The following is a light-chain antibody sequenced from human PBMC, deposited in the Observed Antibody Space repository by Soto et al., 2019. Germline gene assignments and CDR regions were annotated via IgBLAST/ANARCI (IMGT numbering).Light chain of an antibody. J-gene: IGLJ1*01. CDR1: SSDVGGYNY. Sequence: QSALTQPRSVSGSPGQSVTISCTGTSSDVGGYNYVSWYQQHPGKAPNLMVYDVTKRPSGVPDRVSGSKSGNTASLIISGLQAEDEADYYCCSFTGRIDVFGTGTKVTVL. CDR2: DVT. V-gene: IGLV2-11*02. CDR3: CSFTGRIDV.